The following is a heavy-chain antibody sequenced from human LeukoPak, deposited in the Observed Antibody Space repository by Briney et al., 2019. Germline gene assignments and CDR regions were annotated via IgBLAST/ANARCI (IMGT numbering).Heavy chain of an antibody. CDR1: GFTFSSYS. CDR3: ARDRAVVVPAAISDGGWFDP. Sequence: GGSLRLSCAASGFTFSSYSMNWVRQAPGKGLEWVSSISSSSSYIYYADSVKGRFTISRDNAKNSLYLQMNSLRAEDTAVYYCARDRAVVVPAAISDGGWFDPWGQGTLVTVSS. J-gene: IGHJ5*02. CDR2: ISSSSSYI. D-gene: IGHD2-2*02. V-gene: IGHV3-21*01.